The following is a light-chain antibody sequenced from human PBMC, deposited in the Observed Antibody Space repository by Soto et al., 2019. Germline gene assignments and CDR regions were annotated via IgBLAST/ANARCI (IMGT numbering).Light chain of an antibody. V-gene: IGLV1-44*01. CDR3: AAWDDTLNGQV. CDR2: TNN. CDR1: SSNIGSNT. Sequence: QSVLTQPPSASGTPGQRVTISCSGSSSNIGSNTVNWYQQVPGTAPQYVIYTNNQRPSGVPARFSGSQSGTSASLAISGLQSEDGAVYYCAAWDDTLNGQVFGGGTKLTVL. J-gene: IGLJ3*02.